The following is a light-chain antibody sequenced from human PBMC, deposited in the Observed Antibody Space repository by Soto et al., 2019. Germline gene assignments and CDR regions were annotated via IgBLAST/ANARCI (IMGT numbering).Light chain of an antibody. J-gene: IGKJ2*01. V-gene: IGKV3-15*01. CDR3: QEYYNWPPGT. Sequence: EIVMTQSPATLSVSPGERATLSCRASQSVSSNLAWYQQKPGQAPRLLIYGASTMATGIPARFSGSGSGTEFTLAMSSLQCKDFAVYYCQEYYNWPPGTFGQGTKLVIK. CDR1: QSVSSN. CDR2: GAS.